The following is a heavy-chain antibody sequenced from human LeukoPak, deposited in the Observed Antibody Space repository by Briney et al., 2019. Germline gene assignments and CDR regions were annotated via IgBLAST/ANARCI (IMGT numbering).Heavy chain of an antibody. CDR2: IYYSGST. V-gene: IGHV4-30-4*01. CDR1: GGSISSGDYY. D-gene: IGHD5-12*01. J-gene: IGHJ5*02. CDR3: ARDQGGYAWLRLRWFDP. Sequence: SSQTLSPTCTVSGGSISSGDYYWSWIRQPPGKGLEWIGYIYYSGSTNYNPSLKSRVTISVDKSKNQFSLKLSSVTAADTAVYYCARDQGGYAWLRLRWFDPWGQGTLVTVSS.